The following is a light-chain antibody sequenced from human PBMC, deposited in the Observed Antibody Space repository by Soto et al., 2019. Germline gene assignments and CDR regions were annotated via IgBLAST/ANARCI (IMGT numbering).Light chain of an antibody. Sequence: QAVLTQPPSVSGAPGQRVTISCSGIGTRYNVHWYQQIPGTAPKLLIYGNTNRPSGVPDRFSGSRSGTSASLAITGLQAEDEADYYCQSYDSSLSGWVFGGGTKLTVL. CDR3: QSYDSSLSGWV. V-gene: IGLV1-40*01. CDR2: GNT. J-gene: IGLJ3*02. CDR1: GTRYN.